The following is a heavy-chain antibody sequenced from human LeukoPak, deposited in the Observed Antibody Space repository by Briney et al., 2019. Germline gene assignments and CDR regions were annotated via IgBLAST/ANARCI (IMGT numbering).Heavy chain of an antibody. D-gene: IGHD3-10*01. CDR3: ARDRSMVRGVIDTRYYYYGMDV. Sequence: PGRSLRLSCAASGFTFSSYAMHWVRQAPGKGLEWVAVISYDGSNKYYADSVKGRFTISRDNSKNTLYLQMNSLRAEDTAVYYSARDRSMVRGVIDTRYYYYGMDVWGQGTTVTVSS. J-gene: IGHJ6*02. CDR1: GFTFSSYA. V-gene: IGHV3-30*04. CDR2: ISYDGSNK.